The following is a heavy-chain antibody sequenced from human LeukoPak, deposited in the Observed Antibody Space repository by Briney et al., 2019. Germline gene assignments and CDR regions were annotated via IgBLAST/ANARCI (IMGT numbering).Heavy chain of an antibody. CDR2: IYHSGST. J-gene: IGHJ4*02. Sequence: SSQTLSLTCAASGGSISSGGYSWSWIRQPPGKGLEWIGYIYHSGSTYYNPSLKSRVTISVDRSKNQFSLKLSSVTAADTAVYYCAREGGSGPYYLDYWGQGTLVTVSS. V-gene: IGHV4-30-2*01. CDR1: GGSISSGGYS. D-gene: IGHD3-10*01. CDR3: AREGGSGPYYLDY.